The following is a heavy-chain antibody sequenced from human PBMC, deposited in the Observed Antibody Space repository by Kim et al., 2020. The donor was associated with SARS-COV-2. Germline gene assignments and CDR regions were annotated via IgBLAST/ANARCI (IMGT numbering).Heavy chain of an antibody. Sequence: SETLSLTCAVYGGSFSGYYWSWIRQPPGKGLEWIGEINHSGSTNYNPSLKSRVTISVDTSKNQFSLKLSSVTAADTAVYYCARGLRLYYYYGMDVWGQGTTVTVSS. CDR2: INHSGST. CDR3: ARGLRLYYYYGMDV. J-gene: IGHJ6*02. D-gene: IGHD5-12*01. CDR1: GGSFSGYY. V-gene: IGHV4-34*01.